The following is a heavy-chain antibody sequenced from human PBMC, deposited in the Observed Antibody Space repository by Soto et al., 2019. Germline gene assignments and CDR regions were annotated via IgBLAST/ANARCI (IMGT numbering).Heavy chain of an antibody. V-gene: IGHV3-13*01. CDR2: IGTAGDT. CDR1: GFTFSSFA. J-gene: IGHJ4*02. CDR3: ARGGRYCSGGSCYSGQFDY. Sequence: GGSLRLSCTASGFTFSSFAMSWVRQATGKGLEWVSAIGTAGDTYYPGSVKGRFTISRENAKNSLYLQMNSLRAEDTAVYYCARGGRYCSGGSCYSGQFDYWGQGTLVTVSS. D-gene: IGHD2-15*01.